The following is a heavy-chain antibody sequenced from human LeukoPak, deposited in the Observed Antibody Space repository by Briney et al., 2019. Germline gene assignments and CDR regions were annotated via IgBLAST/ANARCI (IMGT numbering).Heavy chain of an antibody. Sequence: GGSRRLSCAASGFTFSSYAMSWVRQAPGKGLEWVSGISGSGGNTYYADSVRGRFTISRDNSKDTLSLQMNSLRAEDTAVYYCAKETHIVLVPTAPFDYWGQGTLVTVSS. CDR2: ISGSGGNT. J-gene: IGHJ4*02. CDR1: GFTFSSYA. D-gene: IGHD2-2*01. V-gene: IGHV3-23*01. CDR3: AKETHIVLVPTAPFDY.